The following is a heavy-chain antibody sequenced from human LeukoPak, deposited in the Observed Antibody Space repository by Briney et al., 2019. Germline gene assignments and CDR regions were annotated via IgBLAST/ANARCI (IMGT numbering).Heavy chain of an antibody. Sequence: SETLSLTCTVSGGSISNYYWSWIRQPPGKGLEWIGYIYYSGSTNYNPSLKSRVTISVDTSKNQFSVKLSSVTAADTAVYYCARVGGTNYYYYGMDVWGQGTTVTVYS. D-gene: IGHD3-16*01. CDR1: GGSISNYY. CDR2: IYYSGST. J-gene: IGHJ6*02. CDR3: ARVGGTNYYYYGMDV. V-gene: IGHV4-59*01.